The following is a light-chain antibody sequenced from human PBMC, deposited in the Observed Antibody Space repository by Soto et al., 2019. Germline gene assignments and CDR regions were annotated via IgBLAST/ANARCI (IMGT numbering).Light chain of an antibody. Sequence: DIQMTQSPSTLSGSVGDRVTITCRASQTISSWLAWYQQKPGKAPKLLIYAASTLQSGVPSRFSGSGSGTDFTLTVSRLEPEDFAVYYCQQYGSSPETFGQGTKVDNK. V-gene: IGKV1-5*01. CDR2: AAS. CDR3: QQYGSSPET. J-gene: IGKJ1*01. CDR1: QTISSW.